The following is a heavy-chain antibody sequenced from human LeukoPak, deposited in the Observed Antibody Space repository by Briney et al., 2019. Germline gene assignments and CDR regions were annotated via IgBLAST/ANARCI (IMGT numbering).Heavy chain of an antibody. V-gene: IGHV3-7*01. Sequence: GGSLRLSCAASGFTFSSYWMSWVRQAPGKGLEWVANIKQDGSEKYYVDSVKGRFTIPRDNAKNSLYLQMNSLRAEDTAVYYCARDIGNYYGSGSYYIVWGQGTLVTVSS. CDR2: IKQDGSEK. D-gene: IGHD3-10*01. CDR3: ARDIGNYYGSGSYYIV. CDR1: GFTFSSYW. J-gene: IGHJ4*02.